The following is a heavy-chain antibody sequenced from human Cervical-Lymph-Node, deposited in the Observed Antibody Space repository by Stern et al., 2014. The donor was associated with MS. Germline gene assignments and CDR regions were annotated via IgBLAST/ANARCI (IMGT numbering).Heavy chain of an antibody. Sequence: QVQLVESGAGVVQPGRSLRLSCAASGFTFSHFGMHWVRQAPGTWLEWVTLISYDGRNEYYADFVKGRFTITRDDSKNKLYLQLSSLIPEDTAVYYCAKGRTVAGKGVGALDVWGQGTLVTVSS. J-gene: IGHJ3*01. CDR2: ISYDGRNE. D-gene: IGHD6-19*01. CDR3: AKGRTVAGKGVGALDV. CDR1: GFTFSHFG. V-gene: IGHV3-30*18.